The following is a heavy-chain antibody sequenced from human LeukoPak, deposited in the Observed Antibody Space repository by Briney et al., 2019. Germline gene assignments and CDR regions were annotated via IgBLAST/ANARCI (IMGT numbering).Heavy chain of an antibody. D-gene: IGHD3-10*01. V-gene: IGHV5-51*01. Sequence: GESLKISCKGSGYSFTDYWIGWVRQMPGKGLEWMGIIYPGDSDTKYSPSFQGQVTMSADKSSSTAYMELSSLRSEDTAVYYCARELSMVRETPGSPRGDYWGQGTLVTVSS. J-gene: IGHJ4*02. CDR2: IYPGDSDT. CDR3: ARELSMVRETPGSPRGDY. CDR1: GYSFTDYW.